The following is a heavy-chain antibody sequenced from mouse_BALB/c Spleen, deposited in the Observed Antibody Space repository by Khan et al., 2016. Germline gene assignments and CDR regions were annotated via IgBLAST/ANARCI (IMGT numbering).Heavy chain of an antibody. CDR2: ISYSGSA. CDR3: VRLSACYFDY. CDR1: GDSITSGY. Sequence: EVQLQESGPSLVKPSQTLSLTCSVTGDSITSGYWNWIRKFPGNKLEYMGYISYSGSAYYNPSLKTRISITRDSFNNQHYLQLNSVTTEDTATDYCVRLSACYFDYWGQGTTLTVSS. D-gene: IGHD1-2*01. J-gene: IGHJ2*01. V-gene: IGHV3-8*02.